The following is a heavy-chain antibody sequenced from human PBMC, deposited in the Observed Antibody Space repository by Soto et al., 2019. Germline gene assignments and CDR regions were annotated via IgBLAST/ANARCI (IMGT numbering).Heavy chain of an antibody. CDR2: ISWNSGSI. J-gene: IGHJ6*02. CDR1: GFTFDDYA. V-gene: IGHV3-9*01. D-gene: IGHD6-19*01. CDR3: AKESVAGNVGDYGMDV. Sequence: EVQLVESGGGLVQPGRSLRLSCAASGFTFDDYAMHWVRQAPGKGLEWVSGISWNSGSIGYADSVKGRFTISRDNAKNSLYLQMNSLRAEDTALYYCAKESVAGNVGDYGMDVWGQGTTVTVSS.